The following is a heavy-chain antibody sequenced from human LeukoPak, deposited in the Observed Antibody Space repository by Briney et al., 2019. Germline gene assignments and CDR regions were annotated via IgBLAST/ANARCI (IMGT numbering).Heavy chain of an antibody. V-gene: IGHV3-9*01. CDR1: GFTFDDYA. J-gene: IGHJ1*01. CDR2: ISWNSGSI. CDR3: AKGRGGSRQYFQH. Sequence: GGSLRLSCAASGFTFDDYAMHWVRQAPGKGLEWVSGISWNSGSIGYADSVKGRFTISRDNAKNSLYLQMNSLRAEDTALYYCAKGRGGSRQYFQHWGQGTLVTVSS. D-gene: IGHD2-15*01.